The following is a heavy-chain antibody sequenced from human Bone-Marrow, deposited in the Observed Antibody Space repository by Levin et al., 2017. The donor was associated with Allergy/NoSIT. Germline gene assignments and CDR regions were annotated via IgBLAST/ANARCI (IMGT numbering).Heavy chain of an antibody. D-gene: IGHD3-10*01. CDR2: FDPEEGER. CDR3: ATGRGSHYPQYFQH. V-gene: IGHV1-24*01. CDR1: GYTLSELP. J-gene: IGHJ1*01. Sequence: GESLKISCKVSGYTLSELPMHWVRQAPGKGLEWMGGFDPEEGERIYAQKFQGRVTMTEDTSTDTAYMELSSLRSEDTAVYYCATGRGSHYPQYFQHWGQGTLVTVSS.